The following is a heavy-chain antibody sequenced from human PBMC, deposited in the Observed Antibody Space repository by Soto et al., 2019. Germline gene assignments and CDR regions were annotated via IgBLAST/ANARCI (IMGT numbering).Heavy chain of an antibody. CDR3: ARGGVSTRTFDY. Sequence: GESLKISCKGSGYNFAGYWIAWVRQMPGKGLELMGIIYPSDSDTRYRPSFQGQVTISADKSISSAYLQWSSLRASDAAMYYCARGGVSTRTFDYWGQGTPVTVSS. D-gene: IGHD3-3*01. CDR1: GYNFAGYW. J-gene: IGHJ4*02. CDR2: IYPSDSDT. V-gene: IGHV5-51*01.